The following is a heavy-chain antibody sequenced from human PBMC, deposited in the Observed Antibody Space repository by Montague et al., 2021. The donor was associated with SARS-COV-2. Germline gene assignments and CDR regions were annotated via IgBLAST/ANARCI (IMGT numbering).Heavy chain of an antibody. D-gene: IGHD5-12*01. Sequence: SETLSLICTVSGGSISSYYWSWIRQPPGKGLEWIGYIYYSGSTNYNPSLKSRVTISVDTSKNQFSLKLSSVTAADTAVYYCARGAGRGSGYGKYYYYYYGMDVWSQGPTVTVSS. V-gene: IGHV4-59*01. CDR3: ARGAGRGSGYGKYYYYYYGMDV. CDR2: IYYSGST. CDR1: GGSISSYY. J-gene: IGHJ6*02.